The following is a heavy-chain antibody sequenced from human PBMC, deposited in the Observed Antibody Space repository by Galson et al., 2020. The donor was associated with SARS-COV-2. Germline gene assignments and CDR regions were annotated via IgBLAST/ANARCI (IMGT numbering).Heavy chain of an antibody. D-gene: IGHD3-10*01. Sequence: ETSETLSLTCAVYGGSFSGYYWSWIRQPPGKGLEWIGEINHSGSTNYNPSLKSRVTISVDTSKNQFSLKLSSETAADTAVYYCARASLGFGELLSDYYYYGMDVWGQGTTVTVSS. CDR1: GGSFSGYY. CDR2: INHSGST. CDR3: ARASLGFGELLSDYYYYGMDV. J-gene: IGHJ6*02. V-gene: IGHV4-34*01.